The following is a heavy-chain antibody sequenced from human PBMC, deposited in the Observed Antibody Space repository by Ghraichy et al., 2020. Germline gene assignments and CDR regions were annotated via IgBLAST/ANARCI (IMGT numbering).Heavy chain of an antibody. V-gene: IGHV3-23*01. CDR1: AFTFSSYA. CDR2: ISGSGGYT. CDR3: AKAGTAYYFYVMDV. D-gene: IGHD1-14*01. J-gene: IGHJ6*02. Sequence: GGTLRLSCAASAFTFSSYAMSWVRQAPGKGLEWVSGISGSGGYTYYADSVKGRVTISRDNSKNTLYLQMNSLRAEDTAVYYCAKAGTAYYFYVMDVWGQGTTVTVSS.